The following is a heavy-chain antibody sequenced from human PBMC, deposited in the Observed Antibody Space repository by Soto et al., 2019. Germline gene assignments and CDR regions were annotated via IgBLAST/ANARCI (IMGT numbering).Heavy chain of an antibody. CDR2: ISGSGGGT. CDR3: AKFGMAATKRSPPYYIDY. Sequence: GGSLRLSCAASGFTFSSYAMSWVRQAPGKGLEWVSSISGSGGGTYYADSVKGRFTFSRDNSKNTLYLQMNSLRAEDTAVYYCAKFGMAATKRSPPYYIDYWGQGALVTVSS. V-gene: IGHV3-23*01. CDR1: GFTFSSYA. D-gene: IGHD3-16*01. J-gene: IGHJ4*02.